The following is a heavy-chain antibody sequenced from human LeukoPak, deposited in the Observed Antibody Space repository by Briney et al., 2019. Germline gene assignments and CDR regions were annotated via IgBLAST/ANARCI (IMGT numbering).Heavy chain of an antibody. J-gene: IGHJ4*02. CDR3: ARGLAVVSPFDF. V-gene: IGHV1-2*02. CDR1: GYTFTGYY. CDR2: INTNSGGT. Sequence: GSVKVSCKASGYTFTGYYIHWVRQAPGQGPEWMGWINTNSGGTNYGQKFQGRVTMTRDTSISTANMELSRLTSDDTAVYYCARGLAVVSPFDFWGQGTLVTVSS. D-gene: IGHD3-22*01.